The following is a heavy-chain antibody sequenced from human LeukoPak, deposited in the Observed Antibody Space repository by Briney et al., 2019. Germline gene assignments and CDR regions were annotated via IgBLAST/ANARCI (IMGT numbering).Heavy chain of an antibody. V-gene: IGHV4-61*02. CDR2: FYISGST. CDR3: ARRVRSADYRLDY. CDR1: GGSISSGLHY. Sequence: SETLSLTCTVSGGSISSGLHYWSWIRQSAGKGLEWIGRFYISGSTDYNPALKSRVTISVDTSRNQISLRLTSVTAADTAVYYCARRVRSADYRLDYWGQGTLVTVSS. J-gene: IGHJ4*02. D-gene: IGHD4-11*01.